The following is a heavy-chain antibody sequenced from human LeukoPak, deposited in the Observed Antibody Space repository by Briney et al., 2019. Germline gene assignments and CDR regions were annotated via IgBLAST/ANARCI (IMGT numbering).Heavy chain of an antibody. J-gene: IGHJ5*02. D-gene: IGHD6-13*01. CDR1: GFTFSSYS. CDR3: ARDRGRGSSSKLDP. Sequence: GGSLRLSCAASGFTFSSYSMNWVRQAPGKGLEWVSYISRSSSYIYYADSVKGRFTISRDNAKNSLYLQMNSLRAEDTAVYYCARDRGRGSSSKLDPWGQGTLVTVSS. V-gene: IGHV3-21*01. CDR2: ISRSSSYI.